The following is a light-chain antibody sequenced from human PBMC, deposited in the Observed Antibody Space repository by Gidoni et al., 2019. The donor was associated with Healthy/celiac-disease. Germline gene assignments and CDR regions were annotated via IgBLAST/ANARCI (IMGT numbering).Light chain of an antibody. CDR2: GAS. Sequence: EIVLTQSPGTLSLSPGERATLSCRASQSVSISYLAWYQQKPGQAPRLIIYGASSRAAGIPDWFSGSGSGTDFTLTSSRLEPEDFAVYYCQQYGSSPITFGQGTRLEIK. CDR3: QQYGSSPIT. V-gene: IGKV3-20*01. CDR1: QSVSISY. J-gene: IGKJ5*01.